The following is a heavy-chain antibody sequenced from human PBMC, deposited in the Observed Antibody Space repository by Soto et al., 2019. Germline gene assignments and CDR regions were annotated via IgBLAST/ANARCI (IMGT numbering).Heavy chain of an antibody. D-gene: IGHD3-10*01. V-gene: IGHV4-59*01. CDR3: ARTYYYGSGSLYYFDY. CDR1: GGSFSGYY. J-gene: IGHJ4*02. Sequence: PSETLSLTCAVYGGSFSGYYWSWIRQPPGKGLEWIGYIYYSGSTDYNPSLKIRVTISVDTSKNQFSLKLSSVTAADTAVYYWARTYYYGSGSLYYFDYWGQGTLVTVSS. CDR2: IYYSGST.